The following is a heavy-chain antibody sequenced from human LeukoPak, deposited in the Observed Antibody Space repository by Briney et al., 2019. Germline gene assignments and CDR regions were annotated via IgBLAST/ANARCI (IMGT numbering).Heavy chain of an antibody. CDR2: INSNSGGA. J-gene: IGHJ6*02. CDR3: TRGGCKYGPPISMDV. D-gene: IGHD2-15*01. CDR1: GYTFTGNS. Sequence: ASVKVTCKASGYTFTGNSIHWVRQAPGQGLEWMGWINSNSGGAKYAQKFQGRVTMTRDRSINTAYMELSRLRSDDTAVYYCTRGGCKYGPPISMDVWGQGTTVTVSS. V-gene: IGHV1-2*02.